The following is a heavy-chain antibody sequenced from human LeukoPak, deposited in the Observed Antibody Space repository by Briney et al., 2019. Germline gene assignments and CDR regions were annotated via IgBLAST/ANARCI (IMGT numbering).Heavy chain of an antibody. CDR2: IKHDDSEK. D-gene: IGHD6-13*01. J-gene: IGHJ6*02. CDR1: GFTFSTYW. V-gene: IGHV3-7*01. CDR3: ARDLLAAAGYYYYYGMDV. Sequence: GGSLRLSCVASGFTFSTYWMSWVRQAPGKGLEWVANIKHDDSEKYYVDSVKGRFTISRDDAKNSLYLQMNSLRAEDTAVYYCARDLLAAAGYYYYYGMDVWGQGTTVTVSS.